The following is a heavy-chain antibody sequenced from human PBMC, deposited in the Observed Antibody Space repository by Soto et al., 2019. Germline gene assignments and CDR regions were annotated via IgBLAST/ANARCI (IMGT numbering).Heavy chain of an antibody. CDR3: ASRHGSGKYYLDL. V-gene: IGHV4-34*01. CDR2: INYSGTT. CDR1: GGSFSGHF. D-gene: IGHD3-10*01. Sequence: SETLSLTCAVYGGSFSGHFCSWVRQPPGKGLEWIGEINYSGTTNYNPSLESRVTVSVDTSKNQFTLKLTSVTAADTAVYYCASRHGSGKYYLDLWGQGTPVTVS. J-gene: IGHJ4*02.